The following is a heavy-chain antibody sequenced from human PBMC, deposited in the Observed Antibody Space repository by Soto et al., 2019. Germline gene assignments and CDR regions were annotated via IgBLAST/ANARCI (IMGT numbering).Heavy chain of an antibody. CDR2: INHSGST. CDR3: ARGGRRRESGWLDY. D-gene: IGHD6-19*01. Sequence: PSETLSLTCAVYGGSFSGYYWSWIRQPPGKGLEWIGEINHSGSTNYNPSLKSRVTISVDTSKNQFSLKLSSVTAADTAVYYCARGGRRRESGWLDYWGQGTLVTVSS. J-gene: IGHJ4*02. V-gene: IGHV4-34*01. CDR1: GGSFSGYY.